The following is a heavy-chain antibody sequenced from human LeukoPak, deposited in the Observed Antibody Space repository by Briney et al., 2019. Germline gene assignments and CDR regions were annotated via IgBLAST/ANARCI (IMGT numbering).Heavy chain of an antibody. J-gene: IGHJ4*02. CDR3: ARVGSGDFDY. CDR2: LSESGGT. V-gene: IGHV4-34*01. D-gene: IGHD1-26*01. Sequence: SETLSLTCAVHGGSLSGHFWSWIRQPPGKGLEWIGELSESGGTNYNAALKSRVTISVDTSKNQFSLNLNSVTAADTAVYYCARVGSGDFDYWGQGTLVTVSS. CDR1: GGSLSGHF.